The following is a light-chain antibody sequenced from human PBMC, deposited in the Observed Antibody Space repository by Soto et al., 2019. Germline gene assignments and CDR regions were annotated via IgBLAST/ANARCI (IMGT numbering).Light chain of an antibody. Sequence: QSVLTQPPSVSGAPGQRVTISCTGSSSNIGAGYDVHWYQQNPGTAPKLLIYANSIRPSGVPDRFSGSKSGTSASLAITGLQAEDEADYYCCSYAGSRGLVFGGGTKLTVL. CDR3: CSYAGSRGLV. J-gene: IGLJ2*01. V-gene: IGLV1-40*01. CDR2: ANS. CDR1: SSNIGAGYD.